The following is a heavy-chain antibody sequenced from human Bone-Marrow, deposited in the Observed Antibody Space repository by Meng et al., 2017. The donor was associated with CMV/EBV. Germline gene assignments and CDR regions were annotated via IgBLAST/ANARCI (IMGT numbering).Heavy chain of an antibody. J-gene: IGHJ4*02. V-gene: IGHV3-7*01. Sequence: GESLKISCAASGFIFSDFWMSWVRQVPGKRLEWVANIHQDGRARYYVDSVKGRFTISRDNAKYSLYLQMDSLRAEDTAVYYCAREYSSSSRRFDYWGQGTLVTVSS. D-gene: IGHD6-6*01. CDR1: GFIFSDFW. CDR3: AREYSSSSRRFDY. CDR2: IHQDGRAR.